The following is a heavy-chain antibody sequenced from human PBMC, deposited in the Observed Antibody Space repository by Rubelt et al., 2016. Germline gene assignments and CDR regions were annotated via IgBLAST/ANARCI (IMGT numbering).Heavy chain of an antibody. Sequence: QLQLQESGPGLVKPSETLSLTCTVSGGSISSSSYYWGWIRQPPGKGLEWIGSIYYSGSTYYNPSLKSRVTISVDTSKNQFSRKLSSVTAADTAVYYCVRTGRVGRVVDYWGQGTLVTVSS. CDR3: VRTGRVGRVVDY. D-gene: IGHD1-26*01. CDR2: IYYSGST. J-gene: IGHJ4*02. CDR1: GGSISSSSYY. V-gene: IGHV4-39*01.